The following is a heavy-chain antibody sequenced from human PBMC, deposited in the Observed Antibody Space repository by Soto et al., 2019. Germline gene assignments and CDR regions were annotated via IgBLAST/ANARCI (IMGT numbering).Heavy chain of an antibody. V-gene: IGHV4-31*03. CDR3: ATEEGYYDSRGTNWFDP. CDR2: IYYSGST. Sequence: SETLSLTCTVSGGSISSGGYYWSWIRQHPGKGLEWIGYIYYSGSTYYNPSLKSRVTISVDTSKNQFSLKLSSVTAADTAVYYCATEEGYYDSRGTNWFDPWGQETLVTVSS. CDR1: GGSISSGGYY. J-gene: IGHJ5*02. D-gene: IGHD3-22*01.